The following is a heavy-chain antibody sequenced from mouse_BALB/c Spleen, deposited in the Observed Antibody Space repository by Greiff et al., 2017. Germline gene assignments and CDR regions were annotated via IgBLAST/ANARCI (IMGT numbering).Heavy chain of an antibody. J-gene: IGHJ2*01. CDR3: ARDYYGSSLRDY. CDR1: GFTFSSYA. Sequence: DVMLVESGGGLVKPGGSLKLSCAASGFTFSSYAMSWVRQTPEKRLEWVASISSGGSTYYPDSVKGRFTISRDNARNILYLQMSSLRSEDTAMYYCARDYYGSSLRDYWGQGTTLTVSS. CDR2: ISSGGST. V-gene: IGHV5-6-5*01. D-gene: IGHD1-1*01.